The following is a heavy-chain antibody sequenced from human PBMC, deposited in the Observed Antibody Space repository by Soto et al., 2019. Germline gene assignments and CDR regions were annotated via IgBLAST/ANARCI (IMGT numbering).Heavy chain of an antibody. J-gene: IGHJ4*02. D-gene: IGHD3-10*01. CDR1: GFTFSSYA. CDR3: ARDVSGGLDFDY. CDR2: ISYDGSNK. Sequence: QVQLVESGGGVVQPGRSLRLSCAASGFTFSSYAMHWVRQAPGKGLEWVAVISYDGSNKYYADSVKGRFTISRDNSKNTLYLQMNSLRAEDTAVYYCARDVSGGLDFDYWGQGTLVTVSS. V-gene: IGHV3-30-3*01.